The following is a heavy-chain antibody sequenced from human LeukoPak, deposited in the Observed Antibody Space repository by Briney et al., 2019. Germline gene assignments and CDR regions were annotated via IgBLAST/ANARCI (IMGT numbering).Heavy chain of an antibody. V-gene: IGHV3-30*02. CDR2: IRNDGSKD. CDR1: GFTFRDFG. D-gene: IGHD6-13*01. Sequence: GGSLRLSCAASGFTFRDFGMHWVRQAPGKGLEWVAFIRNDGSKDYYPDSVKGRFTISRDNSRSTLDLQMHSLRIEDMAVYYCVKGGSSSHNWFDPWGQGILVTVSS. CDR3: VKGGSSSHNWFDP. J-gene: IGHJ5*02.